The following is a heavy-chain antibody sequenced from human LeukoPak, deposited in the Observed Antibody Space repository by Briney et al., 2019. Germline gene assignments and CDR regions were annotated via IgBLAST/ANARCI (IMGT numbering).Heavy chain of an antibody. CDR3: ARHSSSSRGWFDP. J-gene: IGHJ5*02. V-gene: IGHV4-34*01. Sequence: SETLSLTCAVYGGSFSGYYWSWIRQPPGKGLEWIGEINHSGSTNYNPSLKSRVTISVDTSKNQFSLRLSSVTAADTAVYYCARHSSSSRGWFDPWGQGTLVAVSS. CDR2: INHSGST. D-gene: IGHD6-6*01. CDR1: GGSFSGYY.